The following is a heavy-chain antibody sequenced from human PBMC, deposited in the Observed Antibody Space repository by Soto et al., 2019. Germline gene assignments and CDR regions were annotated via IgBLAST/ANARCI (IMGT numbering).Heavy chain of an antibody. CDR3: ATHPYYFDSSAFYT. D-gene: IGHD3-22*01. Sequence: PGESLKISCKASGDSFTNYWIGWVRQMPGKGLEWMGVIYPRDSDTKYSPSFQGQVTISADKSTSTAYLQWSSLKASDTAIYFCATHPYYFDSSAFYTSGQGTLVTVSS. CDR1: GDSFTNYW. J-gene: IGHJ5*02. CDR2: IYPRDSDT. V-gene: IGHV5-51*01.